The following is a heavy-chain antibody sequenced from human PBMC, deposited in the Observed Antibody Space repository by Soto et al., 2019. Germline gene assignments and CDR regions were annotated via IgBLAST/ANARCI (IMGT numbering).Heavy chain of an antibody. CDR3: ARVTKPNLTSGWYGCFDY. V-gene: IGHV4-34*01. CDR2: INHSGST. CDR1: GGSFIGYY. D-gene: IGHD6-19*01. J-gene: IGHJ4*02. Sequence: SETLSLTCAVYGGSFIGYYWSWIRQPPGKGLEWIGEINHSGSTNYNPSLKSRVTISVDTSKNQFSLKLSSVTAADPAVYYWARVTKPNLTSGWYGCFDYWGQGTLVTVSS.